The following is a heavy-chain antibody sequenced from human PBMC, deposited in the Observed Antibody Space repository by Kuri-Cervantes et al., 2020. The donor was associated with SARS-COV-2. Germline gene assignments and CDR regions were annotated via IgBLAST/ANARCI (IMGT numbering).Heavy chain of an antibody. J-gene: IGHJ4*02. CDR1: GDSVASNSAA. CDR2: TYYRSKWYN. D-gene: IGHD6-13*01. V-gene: IGHV6-1*01. CDR3: ARAYTDSSSWYREYYFDY. Sequence: SETLSLTCALSGDSVASNSAAWNWSRQSPSRGLEWLGRTYYRSKWYNDYAVYVKSSITINTDTSKNQFSLQLNSVTPEDTDVYYCARAYTDSSSWYREYYFDYWGQGTLVTVSS.